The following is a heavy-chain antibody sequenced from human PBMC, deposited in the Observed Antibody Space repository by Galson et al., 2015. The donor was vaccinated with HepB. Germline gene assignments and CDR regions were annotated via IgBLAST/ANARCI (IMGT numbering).Heavy chain of an antibody. Sequence: SVKVSCKASGGTFSGNAISWVRQPPGQGLEWMGGIIPIFGTANYAQKFQGRVTITADESTSTAYMELSSLRSEDTAVYYCATSTYYDFWSGYYRQGAFDIWGQGTMVTVSS. CDR2: IIPIFGTA. CDR1: GGTFSGNA. J-gene: IGHJ3*02. V-gene: IGHV1-69*13. CDR3: ATSTYYDFWSGYYRQGAFDI. D-gene: IGHD3-3*01.